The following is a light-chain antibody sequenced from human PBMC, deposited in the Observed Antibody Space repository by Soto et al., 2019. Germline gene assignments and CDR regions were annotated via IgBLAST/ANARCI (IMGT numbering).Light chain of an antibody. Sequence: IVLTQYACTLSLSPGESATLSCRASQSVXSYLDWYQQKPGQAPRVLXDYASDRATGSPARFSGSGSVTDFTLTISSRDPYDFVVYYSQQRRKGTRTFGQGTRLDIK. V-gene: IGKV3-11*01. CDR3: QQRRKGTRT. CDR2: YAS. J-gene: IGKJ5*01. CDR1: QSVXSY.